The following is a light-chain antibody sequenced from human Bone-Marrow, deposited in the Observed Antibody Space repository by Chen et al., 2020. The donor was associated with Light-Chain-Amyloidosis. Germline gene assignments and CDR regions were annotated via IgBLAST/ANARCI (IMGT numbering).Light chain of an antibody. CDR3: QVGDRSSDRPV. Sequence: SYVLTQPSSVSVAPGQTATIACGGNNVGSTSVHWYQQKPGQAPLLVVYDDSDRPSRIPERLSGSNSGNTATLTISRVDAGDEADYCCQVGDRSSDRPVFVGGTKLTVL. CDR2: DDS. CDR1: NVGSTS. V-gene: IGLV3-21*02. J-gene: IGLJ3*02.